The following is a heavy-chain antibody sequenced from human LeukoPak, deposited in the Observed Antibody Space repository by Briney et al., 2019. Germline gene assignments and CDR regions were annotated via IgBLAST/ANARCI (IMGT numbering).Heavy chain of an antibody. J-gene: IGHJ4*02. V-gene: IGHV4-4*02. CDR1: GGSISSSNW. Sequence: SETLSLTCAVSGGSISSSNWWSWVRQPPGKGLEWIGEIYHSGSTNYNPSPKSRVTISVDKSKNQFSLELSSVTAADTAVYYCARLDYGDYVESFDYWGQGTLVTVSS. CDR3: ARLDYGDYVESFDY. CDR2: IYHSGST. D-gene: IGHD4-17*01.